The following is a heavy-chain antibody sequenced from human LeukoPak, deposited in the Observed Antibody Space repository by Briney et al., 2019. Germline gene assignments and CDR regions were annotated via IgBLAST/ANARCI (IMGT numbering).Heavy chain of an antibody. J-gene: IGHJ6*03. V-gene: IGHV4-34*01. CDR2: INHSGST. Sequence: SETLSLTCAVYGGSFSGYYWSWIRQPPGKGLEWIGEINHSGSTNYNPSLKSRVTISVDTPKSQFSLKLSSVTAADTAVYYCARPGEYYYYMDVWGKGTTVTVSS. CDR3: ARPGEYYYYMDV. CDR1: GGSFSGYY. D-gene: IGHD3-10*01.